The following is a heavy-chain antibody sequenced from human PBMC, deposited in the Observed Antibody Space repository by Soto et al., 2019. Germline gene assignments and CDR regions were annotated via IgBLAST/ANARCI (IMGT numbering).Heavy chain of an antibody. Sequence: GGSLRLSCAASGFTFSSYGMHWVRQAPGKGLEWVAVISYDGSNKYYADSVKGRFTISRDNSKNTLYLQMNSLRAEDTAVYYCAKSPPGDYDYWGQGTLVTVSS. CDR2: ISYDGSNK. CDR3: AKSPPGDYDY. J-gene: IGHJ4*02. D-gene: IGHD4-17*01. V-gene: IGHV3-30*18. CDR1: GFTFSSYG.